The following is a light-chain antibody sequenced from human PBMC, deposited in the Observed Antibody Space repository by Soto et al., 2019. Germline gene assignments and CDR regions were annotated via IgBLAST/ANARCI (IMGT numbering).Light chain of an antibody. CDR3: QQSYTTLWP. Sequence: DMKTTQSPSSLSASIGDRVTITCGASQSISRSLNWYQQKPGKAPKLLISAAYTVQSGVPSRFSGSGSGTDFTLTINSLQISDFATYCCQQSYTTLWPFGQGTKVDI. CDR1: QSISRS. V-gene: IGKV1-39*01. CDR2: AAY. J-gene: IGKJ1*01.